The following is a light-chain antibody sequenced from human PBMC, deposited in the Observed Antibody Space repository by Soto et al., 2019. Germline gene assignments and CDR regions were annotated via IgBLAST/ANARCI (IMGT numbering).Light chain of an antibody. Sequence: QSVLTQPASVSGSPGQSITISCTGTSSDVGGYNYVSWYQQHPGKAPKLMIYDVSNRPSGVSNRFSGSKSGNTASLTISGLQAEDAADYYCSSYTSSSTPPYVFGTGTKVTVL. CDR3: SSYTSSSTPPYV. J-gene: IGLJ1*01. V-gene: IGLV2-14*01. CDR1: SSDVGGYNY. CDR2: DVS.